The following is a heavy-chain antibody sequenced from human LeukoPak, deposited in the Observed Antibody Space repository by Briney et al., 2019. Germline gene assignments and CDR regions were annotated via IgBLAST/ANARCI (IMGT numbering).Heavy chain of an antibody. CDR1: GDSVSSNSAA. Sequence: SQTLSLTCAISGDSVSSNSAAWNWIRQSPSRSLEWLGRTYYRSKWYNDYAVSVKSRITINPDTSKNQFSLQLNSVTPEDTAVYYCARAVGSGWIGKSTEEYYFDYWGQGTLVTVSS. D-gene: IGHD6-19*01. CDR3: ARAVGSGWIGKSTEEYYFDY. J-gene: IGHJ4*02. CDR2: TYYRSKWYN. V-gene: IGHV6-1*01.